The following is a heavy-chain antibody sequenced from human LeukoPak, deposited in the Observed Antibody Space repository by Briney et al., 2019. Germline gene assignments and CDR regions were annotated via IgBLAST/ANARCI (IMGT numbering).Heavy chain of an antibody. CDR3: ARGSIRLRGFNWFDP. CDR2: IYYRGNT. Sequence: PSETLSLTCTVSGASISSYYWSWVRQPPGTGLEWIGQIYYRGNTNYNPSLGSRLTISVDTSKNQFSLKLSSVTAADTAVYYCARGSIRLRGFNWFDPWGQGTLVTVSS. J-gene: IGHJ5*02. V-gene: IGHV4-59*12. CDR1: GASISSYY. D-gene: IGHD5-12*01.